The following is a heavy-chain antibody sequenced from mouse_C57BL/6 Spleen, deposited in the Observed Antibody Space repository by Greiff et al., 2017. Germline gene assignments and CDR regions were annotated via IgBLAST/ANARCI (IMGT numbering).Heavy chain of an antibody. V-gene: IGHV14-4*01. CDR3: TTSGVVSFGY. Sequence: VQLQQSGAELVRPGASVKLSCTASGFNIKDDYMHWVKQRPEQGLEWIGWIDPENGDTEYASKFQGKATITADTSSNTAYLQLSSLTSEDTAVYYCTTSGVVSFGYWGQGATLTVSS. J-gene: IGHJ2*01. D-gene: IGHD1-1*01. CDR1: GFNIKDDY. CDR2: IDPENGDT.